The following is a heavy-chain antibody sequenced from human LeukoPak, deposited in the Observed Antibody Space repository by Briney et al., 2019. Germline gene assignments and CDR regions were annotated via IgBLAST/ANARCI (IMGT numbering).Heavy chain of an antibody. CDR2: IIPILGIA. J-gene: IGHJ3*02. Sequence: ASVKVSCKASGGTFSSYTISWVRQAPGQGLEWMGRIIPILGIANYAQKFQGRVTITADKPTSTAYMELSSLRSEDTAVYYCARIPYYYDSSGSHDAFDIWGQGTMVTVSS. CDR3: ARIPYYYDSSGSHDAFDI. CDR1: GGTFSSYT. V-gene: IGHV1-69*02. D-gene: IGHD3-22*01.